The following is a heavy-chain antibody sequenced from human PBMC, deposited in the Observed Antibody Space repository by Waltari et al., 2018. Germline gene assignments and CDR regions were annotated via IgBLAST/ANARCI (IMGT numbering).Heavy chain of an antibody. D-gene: IGHD1-26*01. CDR1: GYTFTNYG. V-gene: IGHV1-18*04. J-gene: IGHJ4*02. CDR3: ARGWEKTVPALTNDS. Sequence: QVQLVQSGAEVKKPGASVKVSCKASGYTFTNYGISWVRQAPGKGLEWMGWISFFKGKTNPAQKFQGRLTMNTDTSTSTAYMELRSLRSDDTAVYYCARGWEKTVPALTNDSWGQGTLVIVSS. CDR2: ISFFKGKT.